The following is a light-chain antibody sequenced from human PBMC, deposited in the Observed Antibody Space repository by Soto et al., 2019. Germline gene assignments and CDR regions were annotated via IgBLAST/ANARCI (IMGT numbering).Light chain of an antibody. V-gene: IGLV2-14*01. CDR1: SSDFGGYNY. CDR3: CSYASSSTLL. Sequence: QSALTQPASVSGSPGQSITISCTGTSSDFGGYNYVSWYQHHPGEAPKLIIYEVSDRPSGVSNRFSGSKSGNTASLTISGLQVEDEADYYCCSYASSSTLLFGGGTKLTVL. J-gene: IGLJ2*01. CDR2: EVS.